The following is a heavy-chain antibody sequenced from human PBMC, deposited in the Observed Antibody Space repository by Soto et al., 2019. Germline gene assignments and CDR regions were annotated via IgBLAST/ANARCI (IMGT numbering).Heavy chain of an antibody. CDR1: GYTFIGYY. CDR2: INPNNGDT. J-gene: IGHJ6*02. D-gene: IGHD6-13*01. Sequence: VASVKVSCKASGYTFIGYYMHWVRQAPGQGLEWMGWINPNNGDTNYAQKFQGRVTMTRDTSISTAYMELSSLSSDDTAVYYCASFYSSSRGEYCYYGMDVWGPGTTVTVSS. V-gene: IGHV1-2*02. CDR3: ASFYSSSRGEYCYYGMDV.